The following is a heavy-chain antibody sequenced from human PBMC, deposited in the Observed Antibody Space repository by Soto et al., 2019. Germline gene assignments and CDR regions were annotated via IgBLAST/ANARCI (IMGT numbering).Heavy chain of an antibody. J-gene: IGHJ4*02. V-gene: IGHV5-51*01. Sequence: PGDSLKISCKASGYIFIDYWIGWVRQMPGKGLEWMGIAYPRDSDTRYSPSFQGQVTISADRSTGTAFLQWRSLKASDTALYYCARPPLPGYSIHFNSWGQGTLVTVSS. D-gene: IGHD2-15*01. CDR1: GYIFIDYW. CDR3: ARPPLPGYSIHFNS. CDR2: AYPRDSDT.